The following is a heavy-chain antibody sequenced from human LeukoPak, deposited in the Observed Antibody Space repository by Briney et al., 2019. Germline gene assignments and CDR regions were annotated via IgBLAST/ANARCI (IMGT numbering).Heavy chain of an antibody. Sequence: GGSLRLSCAASGFTFSTYSMNWVRQAPGKGLEWLSFISRSMTTIYYADSVKGRFTISRDNSKNTLFLQMHSLRADDTALYYCAKFRSDSRDSFDIWGQGTLVTVSS. J-gene: IGHJ3*02. CDR3: AKFRSDSRDSFDI. D-gene: IGHD3-22*01. V-gene: IGHV3-48*01. CDR1: GFTFSTYS. CDR2: ISRSMTTI.